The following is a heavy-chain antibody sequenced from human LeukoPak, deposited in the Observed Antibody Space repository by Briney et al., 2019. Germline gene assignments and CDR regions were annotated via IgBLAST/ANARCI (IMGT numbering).Heavy chain of an antibody. V-gene: IGHV3-30-3*01. CDR1: GFTFSNYV. Sequence: PGGSLRLSCAASGFTFSNYVIHWVRQAPGQGMEGLAVISYDGTNQYYADFAKGRFTVSRDHSQSTVDLQMNTLRGADTAVYYCVRSPTYYNMDVWGKGTTVTVSS. J-gene: IGHJ6*03. CDR2: ISYDGTNQ. CDR3: VRSPTYYNMDV.